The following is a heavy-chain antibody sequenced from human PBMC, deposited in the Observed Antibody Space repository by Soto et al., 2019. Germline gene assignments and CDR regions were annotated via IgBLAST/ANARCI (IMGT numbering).Heavy chain of an antibody. CDR3: ARALDYGDYFDY. CDR2: ISYDGSNK. V-gene: IGHV3-30-3*01. CDR1: GFTFSSYA. J-gene: IGHJ4*02. Sequence: PGGSLRLSCAASGFTFSSYAMHWVRQAPGRGLEWVAVISYDGSNKYYADSVKGRFTISRDNSKNTLYLQMNSLRAEDTAVYYCARALDYGDYFDYWGQGTLVTVSS. D-gene: IGHD4-17*01.